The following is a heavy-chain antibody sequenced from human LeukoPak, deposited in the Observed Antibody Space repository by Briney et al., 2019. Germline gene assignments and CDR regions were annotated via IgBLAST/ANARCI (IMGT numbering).Heavy chain of an antibody. J-gene: IGHJ4*02. Sequence: QPGRSLRLSCAASGFTFSSYAMHWVRQAPGKGLEWVAVISYDGSNKYYADSVKGRFTISRDNSKNTLYLQMNSLRAEDTAVYYCAREILTGYYKYYFDYWGQGTLVTVSS. V-gene: IGHV3-30*04. CDR1: GFTFSSYA. CDR3: AREILTGYYKYYFDY. CDR2: ISYDGSNK. D-gene: IGHD3-9*01.